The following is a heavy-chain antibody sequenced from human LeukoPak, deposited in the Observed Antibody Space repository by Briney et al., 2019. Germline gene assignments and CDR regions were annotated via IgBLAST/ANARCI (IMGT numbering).Heavy chain of an antibody. CDR2: ISGSGGST. J-gene: IGHJ4*02. V-gene: IGHV3-23*01. CDR1: GFTVSSNS. CDR3: AKDRGAYYYDSSGYYPFDY. D-gene: IGHD3-22*01. Sequence: PGGSLRLSCTVSGFTVSSNSMSWVRQAPGKGLEWVSAISGSGGSTYYADSVKGRFTISRDNSKNTLYLQMNSLRAEDTAVYYCAKDRGAYYYDSSGYYPFDYWGQGTLVTVSS.